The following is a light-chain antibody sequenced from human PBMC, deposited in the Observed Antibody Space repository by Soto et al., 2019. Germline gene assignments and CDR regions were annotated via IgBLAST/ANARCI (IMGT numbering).Light chain of an antibody. CDR2: EVS. CDR3: SSFAGNNNLV. V-gene: IGLV2-8*01. J-gene: IGLJ2*01. Sequence: QSALTKPHSASGSPGQSVPISCTGTSSDVGGYNYVSWYQQHPGKAPKLMISEVSKRPSGVPDRFSGSKSGNTASLTVSGLQAEDEADYYCSSFAGNNNLVFGGGTKVTVL. CDR1: SSDVGGYNY.